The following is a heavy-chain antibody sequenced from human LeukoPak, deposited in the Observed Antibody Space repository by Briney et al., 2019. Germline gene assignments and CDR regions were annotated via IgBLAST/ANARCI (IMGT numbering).Heavy chain of an antibody. Sequence: GGSLRLSCAASGFTFSSYRMNWVRQAPGKGLEWVSSISSSSSYIYYADSVKGRFTISRDNAKNSLYLQMNSLRAEDTAVYYCARGTGTPGWFDPWGQGTLVTVSS. CDR1: GFTFSSYR. CDR3: ARGTGTPGWFDP. CDR2: ISSSSSYI. V-gene: IGHV3-21*01. D-gene: IGHD2-8*02. J-gene: IGHJ5*02.